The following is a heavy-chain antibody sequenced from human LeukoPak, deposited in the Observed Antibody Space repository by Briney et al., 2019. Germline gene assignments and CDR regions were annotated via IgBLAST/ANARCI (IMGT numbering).Heavy chain of an antibody. CDR3: ARPGGAYSLDH. D-gene: IGHD3-16*01. V-gene: IGHV3-23*01. CDR2: IGGSASGT. CDR1: GFTFSSYT. J-gene: IGHJ4*02. Sequence: GGSLRLSCAASGFTFSSYTMSWVRQAPGKGLEWVSTIGGSASGTFYADSVKGRFTISRDNAKNSLYLQMNSLRAEDTAVYYCARPGGAYSLDHWGQGTLVTVSS.